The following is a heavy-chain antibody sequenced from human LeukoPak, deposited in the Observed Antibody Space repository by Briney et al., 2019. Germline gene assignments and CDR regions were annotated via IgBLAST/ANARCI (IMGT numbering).Heavy chain of an antibody. CDR3: ANSYCGGDCYLP. Sequence: GGSLRLSCAASGFTFSSYAMSWVRQAPGKGLEWVSAISGSGGGTDYADSVKGRFTISRDNSKNTLYLQMNSLRVEDTAVYYCANSYCGGDCYLPWGQGTLVTVSS. CDR2: ISGSGGGT. J-gene: IGHJ5*02. D-gene: IGHD2-21*02. CDR1: GFTFSSYA. V-gene: IGHV3-23*01.